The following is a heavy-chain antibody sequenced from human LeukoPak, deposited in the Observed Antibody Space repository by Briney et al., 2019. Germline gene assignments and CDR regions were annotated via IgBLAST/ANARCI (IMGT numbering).Heavy chain of an antibody. CDR1: GYTLTELS. D-gene: IGHD3-10*01. Sequence: ASVKVSCTVSGYTLTELSMHWVRQAPGKGLEWMGGLDPEDGETIYAQKFQGRVTITADESTSTAYMELSSLRSEDTAVYYCAIGSITMVRGVIPLNWFDPWGQGTLVTVSS. J-gene: IGHJ5*02. CDR3: AIGSITMVRGVIPLNWFDP. V-gene: IGHV1-24*01. CDR2: LDPEDGET.